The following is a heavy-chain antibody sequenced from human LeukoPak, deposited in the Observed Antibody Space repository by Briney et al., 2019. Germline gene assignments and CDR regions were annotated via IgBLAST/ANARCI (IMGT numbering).Heavy chain of an antibody. J-gene: IGHJ4*02. CDR2: INTNTGNP. V-gene: IGHV7-4-1*02. CDR3: ARDSSWFNFDY. CDR1: GYTFTSYA. Sequence: EASVKVSCKASGYTFTSYAMNWVRQAPGQGLEWMGWINTNTGNPTYAQGFTGRFVFSLDTSVSTAYLQISSPKAEDTAVYYCARDSSWFNFDYWGQGTLVTVSS. D-gene: IGHD6-13*01.